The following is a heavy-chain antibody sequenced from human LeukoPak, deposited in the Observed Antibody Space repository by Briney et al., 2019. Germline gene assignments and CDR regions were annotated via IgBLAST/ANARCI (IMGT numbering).Heavy chain of an antibody. D-gene: IGHD3-16*02. CDR2: ISGSGGST. CDR3: AKDARYDYVWGSYLQFDY. CDR1: GFTFSSYG. Sequence: PGGTLRPSCAASGFTFSSYGMSWVRQAPGKGLEWVSAISGSGGSTYYADSVKGRFTISRDNSKNTLYLQMNSLRAEDTAVYYCAKDARYDYVWGSYLQFDYWGQGTLVTVSS. V-gene: IGHV3-23*01. J-gene: IGHJ4*02.